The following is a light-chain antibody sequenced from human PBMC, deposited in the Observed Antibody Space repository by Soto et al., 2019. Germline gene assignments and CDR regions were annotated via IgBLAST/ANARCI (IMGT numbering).Light chain of an antibody. J-gene: IGKJ5*01. V-gene: IGKV3-11*01. CDR3: QQRSNWPRGT. Sequence: IVFTQSPTSLPLYPGVTTTRSSRSSQSVSSYLAWYQQKPGQAPRLLIYDASNRATGIPARFSGSGSGTDFTLTISSLEPEDFAVYYCQQRSNWPRGTFGQGTRLE. CDR1: QSVSSY. CDR2: DAS.